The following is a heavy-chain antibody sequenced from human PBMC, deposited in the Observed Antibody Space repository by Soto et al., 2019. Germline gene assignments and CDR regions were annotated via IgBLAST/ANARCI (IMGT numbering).Heavy chain of an antibody. CDR1: GFTFSSYA. J-gene: IGHJ4*02. CDR2: ISGSGGST. D-gene: IGHD3-22*01. V-gene: IGHV3-23*01. Sequence: GGSLRLSCAASGFTFSSYAMSWVRQAPGKGLEWVSAISGSGGSTYYADSVKGRFTISRDNSKNTLYLQMNSLRAEDTAVYYCAKADYYDSSGYLHFDYWGQGTLVTVSS. CDR3: AKADYYDSSGYLHFDY.